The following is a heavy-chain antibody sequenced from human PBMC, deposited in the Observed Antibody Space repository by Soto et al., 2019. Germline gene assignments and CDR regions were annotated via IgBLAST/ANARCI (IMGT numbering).Heavy chain of an antibody. CDR2: ISYDGSNK. D-gene: IGHD5-18*01. Sequence: PGGSLRLSCAASGFTFSSYGMHWVRQAPGKGLEWVAVISYDGSNKYYADSVKGRFTISRDNSKNTLYLQMNSLRAEDTAVYYCAKDGGYSYGSYYFDYWGQGTLVTVSS. CDR1: GFTFSSYG. V-gene: IGHV3-30*18. J-gene: IGHJ4*02. CDR3: AKDGGYSYGSYYFDY.